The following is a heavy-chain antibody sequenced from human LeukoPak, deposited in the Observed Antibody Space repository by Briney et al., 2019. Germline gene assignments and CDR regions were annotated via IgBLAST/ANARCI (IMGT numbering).Heavy chain of an antibody. CDR1: GFTFRSYT. D-gene: IGHD6-19*01. CDR3: AKELRSHTGWPIDY. Sequence: GGSVRLSCAASGFTFRSYTMSWVRQAPGGGLEWVSAIDGLGYSTYYVDSVNGRFTISRDNSQNTLYLEMNSLTAEDTAVYYCAKELRSHTGWPIDYWGQGAPVTVSS. J-gene: IGHJ4*03. V-gene: IGHV3-23*01. CDR2: IDGLGYST.